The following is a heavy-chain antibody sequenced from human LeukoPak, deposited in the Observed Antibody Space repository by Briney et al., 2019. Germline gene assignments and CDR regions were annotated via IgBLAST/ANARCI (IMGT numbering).Heavy chain of an antibody. CDR1: GFSFGGSW. D-gene: IGHD6-19*01. J-gene: IGHJ4*02. CDR2: IEQDEREI. CDR3: ARGPYTNGHYFDY. Sequence: PGGSLRLSCAASGFSFGGSWMSWLRQAPGKGLEWVANIEQDEREIFYADSVKGRFTIFRDNARNSLYLQMNSLRAEDTAVYYCARGPYTNGHYFDYWGQGTLATVSS. V-gene: IGHV3-7*04.